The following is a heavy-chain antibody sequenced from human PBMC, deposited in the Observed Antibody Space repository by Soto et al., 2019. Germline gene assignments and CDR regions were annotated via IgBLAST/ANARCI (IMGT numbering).Heavy chain of an antibody. V-gene: IGHV1-18*04. CDR2: ISAYNGNT. CDR1: GYTFTSYG. J-gene: IGHJ5*02. CDR3: ARDLRVWAVAGHNWFDP. Sequence: ASVKVSCKASGYTFTSYGISWVRQAPGQGLEWMGWISAYNGNTNYAQKLQGRVTMTTDPSTSTAYMELRSLRSDDTAVYYCARDLRVWAVAGHNWFDPWGQGTLVTVSS. D-gene: IGHD6-19*01.